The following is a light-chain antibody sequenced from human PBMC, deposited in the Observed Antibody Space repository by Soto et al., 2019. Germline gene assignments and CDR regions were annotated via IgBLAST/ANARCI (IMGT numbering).Light chain of an antibody. CDR3: HQNHNWYT. V-gene: IGKV3-15*01. CDR2: GAS. CDR1: QSVDTN. Sequence: EIVMTQSPATLSVSPGETATLSCRASQSVDTNLAWFQQKPGQAPRFLIYGASIRATGIPARFSGSGSGTEFTLTITSLQSEDFAVYYCHQNHNWYTFGQGTKLEIK. J-gene: IGKJ2*01.